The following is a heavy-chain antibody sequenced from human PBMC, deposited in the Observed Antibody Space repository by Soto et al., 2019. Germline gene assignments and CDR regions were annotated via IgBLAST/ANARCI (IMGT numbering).Heavy chain of an antibody. CDR2: IIPFFDAP. Sequence: GASVKVSCKASGYTFSRYGISWVRQAPGQGLEWMGWIIPFFDAPNYAQKFQGRVTITEDESASIVYMELSSLRSEDTAVYYCVRAGEAAPPCVGMDVWGQGTTVTVSS. V-gene: IGHV1-69*13. J-gene: IGHJ6*02. CDR3: VRAGEAAPPCVGMDV. CDR1: GYTFSRYG. D-gene: IGHD6-6*01.